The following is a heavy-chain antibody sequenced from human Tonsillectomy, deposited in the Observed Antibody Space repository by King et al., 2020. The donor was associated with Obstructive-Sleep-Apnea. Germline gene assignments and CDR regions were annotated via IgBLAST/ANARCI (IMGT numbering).Heavy chain of an antibody. Sequence: VQLQESGPGLVKPSETLSLTCTVSGYSIRSGYYWGWIRQPPGKGLDWIGSIYHSGITYYNPSLKSRITISVYTSKNQFSLKLSSVTAADTAVYYCARGVVPAAYNWFDPWGQGTLVTVSS. CDR3: ARGVVPAAYNWFDP. J-gene: IGHJ5*02. CDR1: GYSIRSGYY. V-gene: IGHV4-38-2*02. CDR2: IYHSGIT. D-gene: IGHD2-2*01.